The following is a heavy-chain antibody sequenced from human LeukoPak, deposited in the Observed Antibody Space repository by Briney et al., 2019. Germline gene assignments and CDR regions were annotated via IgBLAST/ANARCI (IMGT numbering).Heavy chain of an antibody. J-gene: IGHJ3*02. CDR2: IYPGDSDT. D-gene: IGHD3-10*01. CDR3: ARNYYGSGMRTWAFDI. CDR1: GYSFTSYW. Sequence: GESLKISCKASGYSFTSYWIGWVRQMPGKGLEWMGIIYPGDSDTRYSPSFQGQVTISADKSITTAYLQWSSLKASDTAMYYCARNYYGSGMRTWAFDIWGQGTMVTVSS. V-gene: IGHV5-51*01.